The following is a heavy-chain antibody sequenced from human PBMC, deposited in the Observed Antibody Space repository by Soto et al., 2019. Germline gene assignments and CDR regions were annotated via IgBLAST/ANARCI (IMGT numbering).Heavy chain of an antibody. CDR3: ARVLKPITMVRGEAFDY. CDR2: INAGNGNT. CDR1: GYTFTSYA. Sequence: ASVKVSCKASGYTFTSYAMHWVRQAPGQRLEWMGWINAGNGNTKYSQKFQGRVTITRDTSASTAYMELSSLRSEDTAVYYCARVLKPITMVRGEAFDYWGQGTLVTVSS. V-gene: IGHV1-3*01. J-gene: IGHJ4*02. D-gene: IGHD3-10*01.